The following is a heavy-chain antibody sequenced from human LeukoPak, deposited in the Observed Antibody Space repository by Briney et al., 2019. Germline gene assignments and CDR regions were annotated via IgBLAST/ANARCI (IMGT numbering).Heavy chain of an antibody. D-gene: IGHD3-3*01. J-gene: IGHJ4*02. Sequence: GGSLRLSCAASGFTFSSYSMHWVREAPGKGLEWGSYISSSSCTIYYADSVKGRFTISRDNAKNALYLQMNSLRAEDTAVYYCAIDNANTMFGVVTTTIFDYWGQGTLVTVSS. V-gene: IGHV3-48*01. CDR1: GFTFSSYS. CDR2: ISSSSCTI. CDR3: AIDNANTMFGVVTTTIFDY.